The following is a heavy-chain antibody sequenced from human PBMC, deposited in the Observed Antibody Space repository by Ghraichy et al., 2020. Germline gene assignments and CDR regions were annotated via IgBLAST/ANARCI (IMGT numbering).Heavy chain of an antibody. CDR2: ISSSTRYI. CDR1: GLMFSPNT. J-gene: IGHJ6*02. D-gene: IGHD6-19*01. CDR3: SRGGGAGTPVLYHMDV. Sequence: GGSLRLSCVASGLMFSPNTMNWFCQVLGKRLEWVSSISSSTRYIYYADSVKGRFTISRDNAQNSLYLQMNSLRAEDTAVYYCSRGGGAGTPVLYHMDVWGLGTTVTVSS. V-gene: IGHV3-21*01.